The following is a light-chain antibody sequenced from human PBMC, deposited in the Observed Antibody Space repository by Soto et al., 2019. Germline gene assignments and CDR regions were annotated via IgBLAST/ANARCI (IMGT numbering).Light chain of an antibody. Sequence: QSALTQPRSVSGSPGQSVTISCTGTSSDVGGYKYVSWYQQHPDKDPKLVIYDVTKRPSGVPDRFSGSTSGNTASLTISGLQAEDEGDYHCCSYAGSSTRFFGTGTKLTVL. CDR3: CSYAGSSTRF. CDR1: SSDVGGYKY. CDR2: DVT. V-gene: IGLV2-11*01. J-gene: IGLJ1*01.